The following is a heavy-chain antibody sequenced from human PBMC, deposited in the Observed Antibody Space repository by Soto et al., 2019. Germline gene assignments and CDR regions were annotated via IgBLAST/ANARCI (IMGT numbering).Heavy chain of an antibody. CDR2: INHSGST. CDR1: GGSFSGYY. Sequence: SETLSLTCAVYGGSFSGYYWSWIRQPPGKGLEWIGEINHSGSTNYNPSLKSRVTISVDTSKNQFSLKLSSVTAADTAVYYCARAAFDIVVVPAAMGPVAFDYWGQGTLVTVS. V-gene: IGHV4-34*01. D-gene: IGHD2-2*01. CDR3: ARAAFDIVVVPAAMGPVAFDY. J-gene: IGHJ4*02.